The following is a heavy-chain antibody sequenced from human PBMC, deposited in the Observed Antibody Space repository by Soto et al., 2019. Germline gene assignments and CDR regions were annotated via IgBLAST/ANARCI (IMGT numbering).Heavy chain of an antibody. CDR2: ISSNSESI. CDR1: GFTFSSHW. CDR3: AKSLAVGYDILTGYHYFDY. V-gene: IGHV3-74*01. J-gene: IGHJ4*02. D-gene: IGHD3-9*01. Sequence: GGSLRLSCAASGFTFSSHWMHWVRHVPGKQFVWVARISSNSESIDYADSVKGRFTISRDNAKNSLYLQMTSLRAEDTALYYRAKSLAVGYDILTGYHYFDYWGQGTQVTVSS.